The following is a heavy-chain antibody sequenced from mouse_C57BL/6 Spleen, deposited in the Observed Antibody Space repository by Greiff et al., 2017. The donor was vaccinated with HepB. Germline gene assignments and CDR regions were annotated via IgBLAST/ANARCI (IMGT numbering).Heavy chain of an antibody. CDR2: IDPSDSYT. CDR3: ARANWDVEGFDY. V-gene: IGHV1-69*01. J-gene: IGHJ2*01. CDR1: GYTFTSYW. Sequence: QVQLQQPGAELVMPGASVKLSCKASGYTFTSYWMHWVKQRPGQGLEWIGEIDPSDSYTNYNQKFKGKSTLTVDKSSSTAYMQLSSLTSEDSAVYYCARANWDVEGFDYWGQGTTLTVSS. D-gene: IGHD4-1*01.